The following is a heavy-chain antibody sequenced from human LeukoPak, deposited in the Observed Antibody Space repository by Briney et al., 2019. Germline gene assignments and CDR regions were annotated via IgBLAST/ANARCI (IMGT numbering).Heavy chain of an antibody. Sequence: ASVKVSCKASGYTFTGYYMHWVRQAPGQGLEWMGWINPNSGGTNYAQKFQGRVTMTRDTSISTAYMELSRLRSDDTAVYYCARFAQQLVFGADGHFDYWGQGTLVTVSS. J-gene: IGHJ4*02. CDR3: ARFAQQLVFGADGHFDY. CDR1: GYTFTGYY. V-gene: IGHV1-2*02. CDR2: INPNSGGT. D-gene: IGHD6-6*01.